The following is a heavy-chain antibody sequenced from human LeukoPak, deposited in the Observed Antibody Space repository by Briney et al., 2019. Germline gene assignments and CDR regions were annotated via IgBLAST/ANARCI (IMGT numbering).Heavy chain of an antibody. V-gene: IGHV3-21*01. CDR1: GFTFSTYS. D-gene: IGHD2-21*01. Sequence: GGSLRLSCAASGFTFSTYSMNWVRQAPGKGLEWVSSISSSGSYIYYADSVKGRFTITRDNATNSLYLQMNSLRAEDTAVYYCARSPSLGDPIDYWGQGTLVTVSS. CDR3: ARSPSLGDPIDY. J-gene: IGHJ4*02. CDR2: ISSSGSYI.